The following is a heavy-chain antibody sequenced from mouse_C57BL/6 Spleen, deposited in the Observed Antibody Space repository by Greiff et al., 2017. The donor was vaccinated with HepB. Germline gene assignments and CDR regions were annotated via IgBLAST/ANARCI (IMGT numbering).Heavy chain of an antibody. CDR1: GYTFTDYN. Sequence: VQLQQSGPELVKPGASVKIPCKASGYTFTDYNMDWVKQSHGKSLEWIGDINPNNGGTIYNQKFKGKATLTVDNSSSTAYMELRRLTSEDTAVYYWARSLGGSSRYWYFGVWGTGTTVTVSS. CDR3: ARSLGGSSRYWYFGV. CDR2: INPNNGGT. D-gene: IGHD1-1*01. V-gene: IGHV1-18*01. J-gene: IGHJ1*03.